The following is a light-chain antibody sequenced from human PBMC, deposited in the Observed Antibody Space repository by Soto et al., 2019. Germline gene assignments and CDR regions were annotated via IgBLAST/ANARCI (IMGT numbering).Light chain of an antibody. CDR1: QGIRSW. J-gene: IGKJ4*01. Sequence: DIQMTQSPSSVSASVGDRVTITCRASQGIRSWLAWYQQRPGKAPKLLISAASSLQSAVPSRFSGSGFGTDFTLTISSLQPDDFATYYCKQSDTFPATFGGGTKVEIK. CDR2: AAS. CDR3: KQSDTFPAT. V-gene: IGKV1D-12*01.